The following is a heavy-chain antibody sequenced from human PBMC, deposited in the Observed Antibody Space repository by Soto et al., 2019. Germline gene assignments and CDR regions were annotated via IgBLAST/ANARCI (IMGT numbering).Heavy chain of an antibody. Sequence: EVQLVESGGGLVQPGGSLRLSCAASGFTFSSYWMHWVRQAPGKGLVWVSRINSDGSSTSYADSVKGRFTISRDNAKNSLYLQMNSLRAEDTAVYYCARDNIVVVPAAMGYYYGMDVWGQGTTVTVSS. V-gene: IGHV3-74*01. CDR1: GFTFSSYW. CDR2: INSDGSST. D-gene: IGHD2-2*01. J-gene: IGHJ6*02. CDR3: ARDNIVVVPAAMGYYYGMDV.